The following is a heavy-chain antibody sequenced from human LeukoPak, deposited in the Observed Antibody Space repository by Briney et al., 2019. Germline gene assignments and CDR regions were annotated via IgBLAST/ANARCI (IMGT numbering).Heavy chain of an antibody. V-gene: IGHV1-2*02. D-gene: IGHD6-19*01. CDR2: INPNSGGT. CDR1: GYTFTGYY. J-gene: IGHJ4*02. Sequence: ASVKVSCKASGYTFTGYYMHWVRQAPGQGLEWMGWINPNSGGTNYAQKFQGRVTMTRDTSISTAYMELSRPRSDDTAVYYCARGTYSSGWYDYWGQGTLVTVSS. CDR3: ARGTYSSGWYDY.